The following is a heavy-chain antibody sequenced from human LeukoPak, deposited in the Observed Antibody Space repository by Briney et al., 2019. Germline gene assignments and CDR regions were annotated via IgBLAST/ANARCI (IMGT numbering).Heavy chain of an antibody. Sequence: SETLSLTCAVSGGPITSSNWWSWLRQTPGKGLEWIGEIYHLGNTNYNPSLKSRVTMSVDKSKNQFSLKLNSVTAADTAIYYCSRDRDYYDSTGYPFDYWGQGTLVTVSS. CDR3: SRDRDYYDSTGYPFDY. CDR2: IYHLGNT. J-gene: IGHJ4*02. D-gene: IGHD3-22*01. V-gene: IGHV4-4*02. CDR1: GGPITSSNW.